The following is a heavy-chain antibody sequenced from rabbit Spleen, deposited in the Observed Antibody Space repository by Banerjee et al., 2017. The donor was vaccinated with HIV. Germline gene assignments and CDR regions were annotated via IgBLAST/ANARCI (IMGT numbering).Heavy chain of an antibody. CDR3: ARDAGTGDYIDVYFNL. CDR2: IYTGNGKT. CDR1: GFSFSSGYD. J-gene: IGHJ4*01. V-gene: IGHV1S45*01. D-gene: IGHD4-2*01. Sequence: QEQLVESGGGLVKPAGSLKLSCTASGFSFSSGYDMCWVRQAPGKGLEWIGCIYTGNGKTYYASWAKGRFTISKTSSTTVTLQMTSLTAADTATYFCARDAGTGDYIDVYFNLWGQGTLVTVS.